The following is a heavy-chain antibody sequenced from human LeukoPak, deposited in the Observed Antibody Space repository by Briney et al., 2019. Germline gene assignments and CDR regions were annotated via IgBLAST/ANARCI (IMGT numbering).Heavy chain of an antibody. V-gene: IGHV3-30-3*01. J-gene: IGHJ3*02. Sequence: PGGSLRLSCAASGFTSSNYAMHWVRQAPGKGLEWVAFISSDESDKYYADSVKGRFTISRDNSKNTLYLQMNSLRAEDTAVYYCARDGGSTTDGSYQGAFDIWGQGTMVTVSS. CDR1: GFTSSNYA. CDR3: ARDGGSTTDGSYQGAFDI. CDR2: ISSDESDK. D-gene: IGHD1-26*01.